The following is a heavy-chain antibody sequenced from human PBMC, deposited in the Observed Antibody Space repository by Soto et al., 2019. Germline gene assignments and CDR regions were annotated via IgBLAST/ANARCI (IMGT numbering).Heavy chain of an antibody. CDR3: ARGSYYSGWV. J-gene: IGHJ4*02. CDR2: TYYRSKWYS. CDR1: GDSVASTSAA. V-gene: IGHV6-1*01. Sequence: PXQTLSLTCAISGDSVASTSAAWSLIRQSPSRGLEWLGRTYYRSKWYSDYAVSVKSRITINPDTSKNQYSLQLNSVTPEDTAVYYCARGSYYSGWVWGQGTRVTVSS. D-gene: IGHD6-19*01.